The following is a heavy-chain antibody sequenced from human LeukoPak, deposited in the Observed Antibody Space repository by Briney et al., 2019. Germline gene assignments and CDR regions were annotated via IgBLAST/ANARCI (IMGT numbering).Heavy chain of an antibody. CDR1: GYSFTSGW. CDR2: IYPGDSDT. Sequence: GEYLKISCKGAGYSFTSGWIGWVRQLPGKGLEWVGIIYPGDSDTTYSPSFQGQVTISVDKSISTAYLQWSSLKVSDTAIYYCARHRDQNWFDPWGQGTLVTVSS. CDR3: ARHRDQNWFDP. V-gene: IGHV5-51*01. J-gene: IGHJ5*02. D-gene: IGHD5-24*01.